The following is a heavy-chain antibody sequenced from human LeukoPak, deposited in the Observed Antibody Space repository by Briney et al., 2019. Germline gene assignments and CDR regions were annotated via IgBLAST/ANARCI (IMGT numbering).Heavy chain of an antibody. Sequence: SVKVSCKASGGTFSSYTISWVRQAPGQGLEWMGRTIPILGIANYAQKFQGRVTITADKSTSTAYMELSSLRSEDTAVYYCAFHSGSYTQENFDYWGQGTLVTVSS. CDR3: AFHSGSYTQENFDY. J-gene: IGHJ4*02. CDR2: TIPILGIA. CDR1: GGTFSSYT. V-gene: IGHV1-69*02. D-gene: IGHD1-26*01.